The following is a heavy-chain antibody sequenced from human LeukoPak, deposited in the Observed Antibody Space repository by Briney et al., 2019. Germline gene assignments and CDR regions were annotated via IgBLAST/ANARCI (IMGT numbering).Heavy chain of an antibody. J-gene: IGHJ6*03. CDR3: ARGPNHYYYMDF. D-gene: IGHD2-8*01. V-gene: IGHV1-2*02. Sequence: AASVKVSCKASGYSFTGYYIHWVRQAPGQGLEWMGWINPDGDVTKSAQKFQGRVTMTTDKSINTVFMELSGLTSDDTALYYCARGPNHYYYMDFWGKGTTVSVSS. CDR2: INPDGDVT. CDR1: GYSFTGYY.